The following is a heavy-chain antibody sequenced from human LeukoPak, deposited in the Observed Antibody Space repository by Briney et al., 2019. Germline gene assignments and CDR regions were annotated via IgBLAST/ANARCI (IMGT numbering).Heavy chain of an antibody. CDR3: ARDWYCSGGSCYRGRFDY. Sequence: PGGSLRLSCAASGFTFSSYSMNWVRQAPGKGLEWVSYISSSSSTIYCADSVKGRFTSSRDNAKNSLYLQMNSLRAEDTAVYYCARDWYCSGGSCYRGRFDYWGQGTLVTVSS. V-gene: IGHV3-48*04. J-gene: IGHJ4*02. D-gene: IGHD2-15*01. CDR2: ISSSSSTI. CDR1: GFTFSSYS.